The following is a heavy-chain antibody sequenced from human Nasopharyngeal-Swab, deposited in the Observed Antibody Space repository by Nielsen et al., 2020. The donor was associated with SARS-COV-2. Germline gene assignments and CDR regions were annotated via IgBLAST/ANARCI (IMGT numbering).Heavy chain of an antibody. J-gene: IGHJ4*02. CDR3: ARDFLDHSPSFEY. CDR1: GYTFTGYY. V-gene: IGHV1-2*06. CDR2: INPNSGGT. D-gene: IGHD2-21*01. Sequence: ASVKVSCEASGYTFTGYYMHWVRQAPGQGLEWMGRINPNSGGTNYAQKFQGRVTMTRDTSISTAYMELSRLRSDDTAVYYCARDFLDHSPSFEYWGQGTLVTVSS.